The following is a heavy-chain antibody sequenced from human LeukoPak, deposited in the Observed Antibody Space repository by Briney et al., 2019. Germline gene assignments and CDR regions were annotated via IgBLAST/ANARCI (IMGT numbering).Heavy chain of an antibody. Sequence: GRSLRLSCAASGFTFDDYAMHWVRQAPGKGLEWVSGISWNSGSIGYADSVKGRFTISRDNAKNSLYLQMNSLRAEDTAVYYCARDRWCSGGSCSNFDYWGQGTLVTVSS. CDR3: ARDRWCSGGSCSNFDY. V-gene: IGHV3-9*01. D-gene: IGHD2-15*01. CDR1: GFTFDDYA. J-gene: IGHJ4*02. CDR2: ISWNSGSI.